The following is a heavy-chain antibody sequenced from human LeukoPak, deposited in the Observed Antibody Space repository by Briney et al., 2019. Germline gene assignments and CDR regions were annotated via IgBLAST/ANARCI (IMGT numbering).Heavy chain of an antibody. D-gene: IGHD2-15*01. CDR2: IYYSGST. CDR3: ARHGHCSGGSCYWDY. J-gene: IGHJ4*02. CDR1: GGSISPNY. V-gene: IGHV4-59*08. Sequence: SETLSLTCIVSGGSISPNYWSWLRQPPGSGLEWIAYIYYSGSTSYNPSLKSRVAISVDTSNNEVSLKLSSMTAADTAVYYCARHGHCSGGSCYWDYWGQGTLVTVSS.